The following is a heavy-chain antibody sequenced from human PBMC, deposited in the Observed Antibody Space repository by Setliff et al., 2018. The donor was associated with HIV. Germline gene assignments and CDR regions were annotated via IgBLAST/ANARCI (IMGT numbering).Heavy chain of an antibody. Sequence: GGSLRLSCAASGFTFSNYGMHWVRHTPGKGLDWVAFIRYDGSDKYYADSVKGRFTISRDNAKNSLYLQMNSLRAEDTAVYYCAREWAARYTDNWYEGGQDHYYYYMDVWGRGTTVTVSS. J-gene: IGHJ6*03. CDR2: IRYDGSDK. D-gene: IGHD1-1*01. CDR3: AREWAARYTDNWYEGGQDHYYYYMDV. V-gene: IGHV3-30*02. CDR1: GFTFSNYG.